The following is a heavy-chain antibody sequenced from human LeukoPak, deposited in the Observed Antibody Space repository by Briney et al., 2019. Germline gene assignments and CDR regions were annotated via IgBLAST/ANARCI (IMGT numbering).Heavy chain of an antibody. J-gene: IGHJ4*02. D-gene: IGHD2-21*02. Sequence: GGSLRLSCAHSGFSFSSYWMTWVRQAPGEGLEGVANIKKDGGEKYYVDAVKGRFTICRDNAKNSLYLQMNSLRAEDTAVYYCAKDEHIVVVTAGRSSFDYWGQGTLVTVSS. V-gene: IGHV3-7*03. CDR2: IKKDGGEK. CDR3: AKDEHIVVVTAGRSSFDY. CDR1: GFSFSSYW.